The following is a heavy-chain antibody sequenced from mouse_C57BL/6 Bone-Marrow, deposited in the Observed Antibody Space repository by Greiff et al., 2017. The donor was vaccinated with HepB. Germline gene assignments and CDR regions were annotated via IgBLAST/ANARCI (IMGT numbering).Heavy chain of an antibody. D-gene: IGHD1-1*01. J-gene: IGHJ1*01. CDR1: GYTFTSYW. Sequence: VQLQQPGAELVRPGSSVKLSCKASGYTFTSYWMHWVKQRPIQGLEWIGNIDPSDSETNYNQKFKDKATLTVDKSSSTAYMQLSSLTSEDSAVYYCAREGTTVVAHWYFDDWGSGTTVTVSS. CDR3: AREGTTVVAHWYFDD. V-gene: IGHV1-52*01. CDR2: IDPSDSET.